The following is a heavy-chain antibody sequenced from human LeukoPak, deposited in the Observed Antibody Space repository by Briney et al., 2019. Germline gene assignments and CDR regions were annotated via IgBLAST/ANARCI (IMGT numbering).Heavy chain of an antibody. V-gene: IGHV3-9*01. CDR1: GFTFDDYA. D-gene: IGHD6-13*01. CDR2: ISWNSVRI. J-gene: IGHJ4*02. CDR3: AKDMSSGIVAADMDY. Sequence: GRSLRLSCAASGFTFDDYAMHWVRHSAEKGLEWVSGISWNSVRIAYADSVKGRFTISRDNAKNSLYLQMNSLRAEDTALYYCAKDMSSGIVAADMDYWGQGILVIVSS.